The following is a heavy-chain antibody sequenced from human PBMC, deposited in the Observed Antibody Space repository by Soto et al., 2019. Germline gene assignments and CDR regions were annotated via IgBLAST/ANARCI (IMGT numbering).Heavy chain of an antibody. CDR1: GGTFSSYA. CDR2: IIPIFGTA. Sequence: QVQLVQSGAEVKKPGSSVKVSCKASGGTFSSYAISWVRQAPGQGLEWMGGIIPIFGTANYAQKFKGRVTITADKSTSKAYMELSSLRSEDTAVYYCARKVMVDEPGGFDYWGQGTLVTVSS. J-gene: IGHJ4*02. D-gene: IGHD2-15*01. CDR3: ARKVMVDEPGGFDY. V-gene: IGHV1-69*06.